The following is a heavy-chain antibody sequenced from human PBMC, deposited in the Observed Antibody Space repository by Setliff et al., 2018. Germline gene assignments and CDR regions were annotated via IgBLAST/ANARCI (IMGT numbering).Heavy chain of an antibody. CDR3: ARGYYNGRGYYYLPCSFDS. V-gene: IGHV4-61*09. CDR1: DGSLYSGNYY. CDR2: IHGTEGN. J-gene: IGHJ4*02. D-gene: IGHD3-10*01. Sequence: PSETLSLTCTVSDGSLYSGNYYWTWIRQPAGKALEWIGHIHGTEGNHYNPSLESRVTISRNKSPNQFSLMLRSVTAADTALYYCARGYYNGRGYYYLPCSFDSWGRGIVVTVSS.